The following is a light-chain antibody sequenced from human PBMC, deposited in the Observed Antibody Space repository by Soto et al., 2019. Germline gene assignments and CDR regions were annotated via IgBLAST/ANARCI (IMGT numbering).Light chain of an antibody. J-gene: IGKJ1*01. V-gene: IGKV3-20*01. Sequence: EIVLTQSPGTLSLSPGERATLSCRASQSVTNNYLAWYQHKPGQAPRLLIYAASSRATGTPDRFSGSGSGTNFTLTISRLEPEDFTVYFCQQYGSSPWTFGQGTKVDIK. CDR3: QQYGSSPWT. CDR2: AAS. CDR1: QSVTNNY.